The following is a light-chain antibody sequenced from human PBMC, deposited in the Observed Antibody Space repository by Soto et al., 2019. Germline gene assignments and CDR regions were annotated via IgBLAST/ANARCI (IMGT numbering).Light chain of an antibody. Sequence: EIVLTQSPATLSLSPGERATLSCTASQSVSSSYLAWYQQKPGQAHRLLIYGASSRATGIPDRFSGSGSGTDFTLTISRLEPEDFAVYYCQQYGSSLYTFGHGTKLESK. V-gene: IGKV3-20*01. CDR1: QSVSSSY. J-gene: IGKJ2*01. CDR3: QQYGSSLYT. CDR2: GAS.